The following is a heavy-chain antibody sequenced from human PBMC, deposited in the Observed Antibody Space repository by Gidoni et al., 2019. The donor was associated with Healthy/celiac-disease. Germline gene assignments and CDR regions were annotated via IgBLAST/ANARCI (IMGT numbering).Heavy chain of an antibody. D-gene: IGHD6-13*01. CDR3: AKEVWGRAAAGSLDY. V-gene: IGHV3-30*18. CDR1: GFTFSSYG. Sequence: VESGGGVVQPGRSLRLSCAASGFTFSSYGMHWVRQAPGKGLEGVAVISYDVSNKYYADYVKGRFTISRDNSKNTLYLQMNSLRAEDTAVYYCAKEVWGRAAAGSLDYWGQGTLVTVSS. CDR2: ISYDVSNK. J-gene: IGHJ4*02.